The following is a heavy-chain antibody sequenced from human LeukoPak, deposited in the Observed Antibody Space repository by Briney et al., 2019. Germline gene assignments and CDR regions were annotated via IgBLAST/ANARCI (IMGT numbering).Heavy chain of an antibody. V-gene: IGHV4-59*08. CDR3: ATITMLRGVTIDY. D-gene: IGHD3-10*01. CDR2: IYYSGST. CDR1: GDSISTYY. Sequence: KTSETLSLTCTVSGDSISTYYWSWIRQPPGKGLEWIGYIYYSGSTNYNPSLKSRVTISVDTSKNQFSLKLSSVTAADTAVYYCATITMLRGVTIDYWGQGTLVTVSA. J-gene: IGHJ4*02.